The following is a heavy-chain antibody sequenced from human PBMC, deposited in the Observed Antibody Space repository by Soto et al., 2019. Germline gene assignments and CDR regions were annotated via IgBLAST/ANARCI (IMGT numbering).Heavy chain of an antibody. V-gene: IGHV3-9*01. CDR3: VKDGDKAAIFPSFDH. Sequence: EVQLLESGGGVVQPGGSLRLSCVASGFTFDDYAMHWVRQAPGKGLEWVSSISWHGGNKAYADSVKGRFTISRDNAKSSLYLQVHSLTAEDTALYYCVKDGDKAAIFPSFDHWGQGTLVTVSS. D-gene: IGHD6-13*01. J-gene: IGHJ4*02. CDR2: ISWHGGNK. CDR1: GFTFDDYA.